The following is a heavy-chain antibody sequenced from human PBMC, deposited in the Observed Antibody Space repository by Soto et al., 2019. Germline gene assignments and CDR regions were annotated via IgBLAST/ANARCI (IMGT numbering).Heavy chain of an antibody. J-gene: IGHJ6*02. CDR2: IIPILGIA. D-gene: IGHD2-21*01. V-gene: IGHV1-69*10. CDR1: GGTFSSYA. CDR3: ARGEYPGDYYYYGMDV. Sequence: ASVKVSCKASGGTFSSYAISWVRQAPGQGLEWMGGIIPILGIANYAQKFQGRVTITADKSTSTAYMELSSLRSEDTAVYYGARGEYPGDYYYYGMDVWGQGTTVTVSS.